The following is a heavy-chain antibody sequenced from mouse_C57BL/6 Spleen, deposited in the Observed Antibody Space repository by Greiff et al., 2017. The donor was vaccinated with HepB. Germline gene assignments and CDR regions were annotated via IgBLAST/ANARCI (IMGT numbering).Heavy chain of an antibody. V-gene: IGHV1-69*01. CDR3: ARKGGNWYFDV. D-gene: IGHD1-1*01. CDR2: IDPSDSYT. Sequence: VQLQQPGAELVMPGASVKLSCKASGYTFTSYWMHWVKQRPGQGLEWIGEIDPSDSYTNYNQKFKGKSTLTVDKSSSTAYMQLSSLTSEDSAVYYCARKGGNWYFDVWGTGTTVTVSS. CDR1: GYTFTSYW. J-gene: IGHJ1*03.